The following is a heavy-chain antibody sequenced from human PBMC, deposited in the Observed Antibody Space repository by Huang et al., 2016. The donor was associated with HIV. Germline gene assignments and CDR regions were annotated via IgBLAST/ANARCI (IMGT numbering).Heavy chain of an antibody. J-gene: IGHJ6*02. V-gene: IGHV4-4*07. D-gene: IGHD2-15*01. CDR2: IYSSGRT. CDR3: ARDHGLLRGMDV. Sequence: QVQLQESGPGLVKPSETLSFNCTVSGVSIHTYYWSWIRQPAGKGLEWIGRIYSSGRTNYNPSLSSRVIMSVDTSNNQVSLTLKSVTAADTAVYFCARDHGLLRGMDVWGQGTTVTVSS. CDR1: GVSIHTYY.